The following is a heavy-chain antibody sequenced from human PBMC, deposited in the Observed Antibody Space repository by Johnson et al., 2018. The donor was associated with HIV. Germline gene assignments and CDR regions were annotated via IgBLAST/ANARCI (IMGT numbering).Heavy chain of an antibody. D-gene: IGHD3-10*01. J-gene: IGHJ3*02. CDR2: ISSDESNK. CDR3: ARDSGVPGNDAFDI. CDR1: GFTFSSYG. Sequence: QVQLVESGGGVVQPGRSLRLSCAASGFTFSSYGMHWVRQAPGKGLEWVAVISSDESNKYYADSVKGRFTISRDNSKNTLYLQLSSLRSEDTAVYYCARDSGVPGNDAFDIWGQGTMVTVSS. V-gene: IGHV3-30*03.